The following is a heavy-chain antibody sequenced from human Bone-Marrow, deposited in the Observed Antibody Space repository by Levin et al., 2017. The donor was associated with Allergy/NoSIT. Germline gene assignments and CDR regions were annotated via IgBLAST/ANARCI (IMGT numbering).Heavy chain of an antibody. V-gene: IGHV3-30*18. J-gene: IGHJ4*02. CDR3: AKGSRPIAAAGNFDY. CDR1: GFTFSSYG. CDR2: ISYDGSNK. Sequence: GESLKISCAASGFTFSSYGMHWVRQAPGKGLEWVAVISYDGSNKYYADSVKGRFTISRDNSKNTLYLQMNSLRAEDTAVYYCAKGSRPIAAAGNFDYWGQGTLVTVSS. D-gene: IGHD6-13*01.